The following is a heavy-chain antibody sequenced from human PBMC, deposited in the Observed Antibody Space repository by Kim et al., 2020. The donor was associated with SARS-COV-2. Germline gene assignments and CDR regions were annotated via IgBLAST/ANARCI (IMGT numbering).Heavy chain of an antibody. CDR3: AKDGVDSSGWYPDYYYGIDD. CDR2: ISWDGGST. CDR1: GFTFDDYT. Sequence: GGSLRLSCAASGFTFDDYTMHWVRQAPGKGLEWVSLISWDGGSTYYADSVKGRFTISRDNSKNSLYLQMNSLRTEDTALYYCAKDGVDSSGWYPDYYYGIDDWGQGTTVTVSS. V-gene: IGHV3-43*01. J-gene: IGHJ6*02. D-gene: IGHD6-19*01.